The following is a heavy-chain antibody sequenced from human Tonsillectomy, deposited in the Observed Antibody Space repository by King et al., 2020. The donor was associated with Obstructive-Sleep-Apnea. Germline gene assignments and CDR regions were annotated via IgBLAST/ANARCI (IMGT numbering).Heavy chain of an antibody. V-gene: IGHV4-59*08. Sequence: VQLQESGPGLVKPSETLSLTCTVSGGSISNYYWSWIRQPPGKGLEWIGYIYSSGSTNYNPSLKSRLTISVDTSKNQFSLNLSSVTAADTAVYYCATRPPGSTWYAYFDSWGQGVLVTVSS. CDR2: IYSSGST. J-gene: IGHJ4*02. CDR1: GGSISNYY. D-gene: IGHD6-13*01. CDR3: ATRPPGSTWYAYFDS.